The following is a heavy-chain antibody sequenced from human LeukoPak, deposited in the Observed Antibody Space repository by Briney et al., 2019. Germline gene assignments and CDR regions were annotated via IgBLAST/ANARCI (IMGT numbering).Heavy chain of an antibody. CDR2: ISWDGGST. CDR3: AKSGPYSSGWAPFDY. D-gene: IGHD6-19*01. Sequence: GGSLRLSCAASGFTFDDYTMHWVRQAPGQGLEWVSLISWDGGSTYYADSVKGRFTISRDNSKNSLYLQMNSLRTEDTALYYCAKSGPYSSGWAPFDYWGQGTLVTVSS. V-gene: IGHV3-43*01. J-gene: IGHJ4*02. CDR1: GFTFDDYT.